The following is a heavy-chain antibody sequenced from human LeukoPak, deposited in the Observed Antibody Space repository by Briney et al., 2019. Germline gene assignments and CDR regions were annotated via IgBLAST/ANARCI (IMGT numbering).Heavy chain of an antibody. CDR3: ARPYYDFWSGYYFSPANWFDP. CDR2: ISYDGSNK. Sequence: GRSLRLSCAASGFTFSSYGMHWVRQAPGKGLEWVAVISYDGSNKYYADSVKGRFTISRDNSKNTLYLQMNSLRAEDTAVYYCARPYYDFWSGYYFSPANWFDPWGQGTLVTVSS. V-gene: IGHV3-30*03. CDR1: GFTFSSYG. D-gene: IGHD3-3*01. J-gene: IGHJ5*02.